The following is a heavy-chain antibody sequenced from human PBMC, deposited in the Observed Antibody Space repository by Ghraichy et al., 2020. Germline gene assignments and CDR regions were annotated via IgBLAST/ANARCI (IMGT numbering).Heavy chain of an antibody. CDR2: VYYSGST. CDR3: ARHDDNDDFFDN. CDR1: GGSIRSYY. Sequence: SETLSLTCSVSGGSIRSYYWSWIRQSPGKGLEWIGFVYYSGSTHYNPSLRSRVTMSADTSKNQFSLDLSSVTAADTAVYYCARHDDNDDFFDNWGQGTLVTVSS. D-gene: IGHD1-1*01. J-gene: IGHJ4*02. V-gene: IGHV4-59*08.